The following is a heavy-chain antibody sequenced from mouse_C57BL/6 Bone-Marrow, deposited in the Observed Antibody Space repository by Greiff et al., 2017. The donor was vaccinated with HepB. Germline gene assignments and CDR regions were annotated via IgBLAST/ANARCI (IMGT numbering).Heavy chain of an antibody. CDR3: ARDTDYYGSFAY. D-gene: IGHD1-1*01. J-gene: IGHJ3*01. CDR1: GYTFTSYG. Sequence: QVQLKESGAELARPGASVKLSCKASGYTFTSYGISWVKQRTGQGLEWIGEIYPRSGNTYYNEKFKGKATLTADKSSSTAYMELRSLTSEDSAVYFCARDTDYYGSFAYWGQGTRVTVSA. CDR2: IYPRSGNT. V-gene: IGHV1-81*01.